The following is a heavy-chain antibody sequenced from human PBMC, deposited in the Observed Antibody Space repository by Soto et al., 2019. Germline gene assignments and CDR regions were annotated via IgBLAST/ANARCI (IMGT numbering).Heavy chain of an antibody. CDR3: VRHGYSYGGGYLDY. CDR1: GFTVSSNY. CDR2: IYSGGSA. Sequence: EVQLVESGGGLVQPGGSLRLSCAASGFTVSSNYMSWVRQAPGKGLEWVSAIYSGGSAYYADSVKSRFTISRDKSKNTLYLQRNSLRSEDRAVYYCVRHGYSYGGGYLDYWVQGTLVTVPS. V-gene: IGHV3-66*04. J-gene: IGHJ4*02. D-gene: IGHD5-18*01.